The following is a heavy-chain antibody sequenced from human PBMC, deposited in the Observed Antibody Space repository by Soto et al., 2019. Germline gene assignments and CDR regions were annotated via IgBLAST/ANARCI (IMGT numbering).Heavy chain of an antibody. Sequence: PVRVSCKASGYTFTSHYMHWVRQALGQGLEGMGIINPSGGSTSYAQKFQGRVTMTRDTSTSTVYMELSSLRSEDTAVYYCAIGVSSGKSNWFAFCGQGSLVPVSS. CDR1: GYTFTSHY. V-gene: IGHV1-46*01. CDR2: INPSGGST. CDR3: AIGVSSGKSNWFAF. D-gene: IGHD3-16*01. J-gene: IGHJ5*01.